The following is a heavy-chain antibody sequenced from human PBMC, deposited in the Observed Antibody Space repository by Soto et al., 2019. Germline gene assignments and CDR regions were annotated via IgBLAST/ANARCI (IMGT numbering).Heavy chain of an antibody. CDR2: VVVGSGDT. CDR3: AADTPTEDYCYHGMDV. V-gene: IGHV1-58*01. Sequence: GASVKLCCAASGFTFTSSAVRWGRQARGQRLEWIGWVVVGSGDTNYAQKFQERVTITRDMSTSTAYMELSSLRSEDTAVYYCAADTPTEDYCYHGMDVWGQRTTLTVSS. CDR1: GFTFTSSA. D-gene: IGHD4-17*01. J-gene: IGHJ6*02.